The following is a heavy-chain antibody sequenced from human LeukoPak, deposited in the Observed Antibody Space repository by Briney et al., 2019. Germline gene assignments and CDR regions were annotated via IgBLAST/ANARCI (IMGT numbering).Heavy chain of an antibody. D-gene: IGHD3-3*01. CDR3: AKAFMAKYYDFWSGYRGPFDY. J-gene: IGHJ4*02. CDR1: GFTFSSHG. Sequence: GGSLRLSCAASGFTFSSHGMNWVRQAPGKGLEWVSGISPSGDITYYADSVKGRFTISRDNSKNTLYLQMNSLRAEDTAVYYCAKAFMAKYYDFWSGYRGPFDYWGQGTLVTVSS. V-gene: IGHV3-23*01. CDR2: ISPSGDIT.